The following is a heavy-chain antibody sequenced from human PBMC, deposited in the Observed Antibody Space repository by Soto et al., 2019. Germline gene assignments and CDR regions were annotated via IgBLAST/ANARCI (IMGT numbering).Heavy chain of an antibody. CDR1: GFTFSSNW. D-gene: IGHD2-15*01. V-gene: IGHV3-7*01. CDR2: IKQDGSEK. CDR3: ARVIFCGRDSCYSFTFDI. Sequence: GGSLRLSCAASGFTFSSNWMSWVRQAPGKGLEWVANIKQDGSEKYYVDSVKGRFTISRDNAKNSLYLQMNSLRAEDTAVYYCARVIFCGRDSCYSFTFDIWGQGTMVTVSS. J-gene: IGHJ3*02.